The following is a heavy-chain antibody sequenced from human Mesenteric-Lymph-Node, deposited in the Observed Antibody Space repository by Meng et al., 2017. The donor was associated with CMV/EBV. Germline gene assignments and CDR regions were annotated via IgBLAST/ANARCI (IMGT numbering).Heavy chain of an antibody. Sequence: SLRLSCAVSGLTFSDHNMNWVRQAPGKGLEWVGRARSKANSYTTEYAASVEGRFTISRENSQNSVYLQMNSLKTEDTAVYFCYTGGYWGPGTLVTVSS. CDR3: YTGGY. CDR1: GLTFSDHN. J-gene: IGHJ4*02. V-gene: IGHV3-72*01. CDR2: ARSKANSYTT. D-gene: IGHD1-26*01.